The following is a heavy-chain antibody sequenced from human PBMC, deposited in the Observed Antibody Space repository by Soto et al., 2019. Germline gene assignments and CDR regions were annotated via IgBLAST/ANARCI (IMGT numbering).Heavy chain of an antibody. CDR2: ISGSGGST. CDR1: GFTFSSYA. V-gene: IGHV3-23*01. Sequence: GGSLRLSCAASGFTFSSYAMSWVRQAPGKGLEWVSAISGSGGSTYYADSVKGRFTISRDNSKNTLYLQMNSLRAEDTAVYYCAKLMTTVNYYYYGMAVWGQGTTVTVSS. J-gene: IGHJ6*02. D-gene: IGHD4-17*01. CDR3: AKLMTTVNYYYYGMAV.